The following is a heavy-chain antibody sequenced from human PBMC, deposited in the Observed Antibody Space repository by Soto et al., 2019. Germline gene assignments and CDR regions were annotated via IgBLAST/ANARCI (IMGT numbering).Heavy chain of an antibody. J-gene: IGHJ4*02. D-gene: IGHD6-13*01. V-gene: IGHV4-59*01. Sequence: ASETLSLTCTVSGGSISSYYWSWIRQPPGKGLEWIGYIYYSGSTNYNPSLKSRVTISVDTSKNQFSLKLSSVTAADTAVYYCGRGIAAAGLDYYFDYWGQGTLVTVSS. CDR3: GRGIAAAGLDYYFDY. CDR2: IYYSGST. CDR1: GGSISSYY.